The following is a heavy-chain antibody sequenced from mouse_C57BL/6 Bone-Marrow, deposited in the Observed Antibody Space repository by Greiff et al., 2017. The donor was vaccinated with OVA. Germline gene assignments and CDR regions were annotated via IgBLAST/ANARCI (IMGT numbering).Heavy chain of an antibody. CDR2: SNPSTGGT. Sequence: VQLQQSGPELVKPGASVKISCKASGYSFTGYYMNWVKQSPEKSLEWIGESNPSTGGTTYNQKFKAKATLTVDKSSSTAYMQLKSLTSEDSAVYYCARRATHWFAYWGQGTLVTVSA. V-gene: IGHV1-42*01. CDR3: ARRATHWFAY. D-gene: IGHD3-3*01. J-gene: IGHJ3*01. CDR1: GYSFTGYY.